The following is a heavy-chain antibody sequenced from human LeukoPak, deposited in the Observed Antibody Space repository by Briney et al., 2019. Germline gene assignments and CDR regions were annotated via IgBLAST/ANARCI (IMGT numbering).Heavy chain of an antibody. J-gene: IGHJ4*02. CDR1: GFTFSNSG. CDR2: IGGST. V-gene: IGHV3-23*01. CDR3: AISSGSYDY. D-gene: IGHD1-26*01. Sequence: QSGGTLRLSCAASGFTFSNSGMSWVRQAPGKGLEWVSGIGGSTYYRDSVKGRFTISRDNSKNTLYLQMNSLRVEDTAVYYCAISSGSYDYWGQGTLVTVSP.